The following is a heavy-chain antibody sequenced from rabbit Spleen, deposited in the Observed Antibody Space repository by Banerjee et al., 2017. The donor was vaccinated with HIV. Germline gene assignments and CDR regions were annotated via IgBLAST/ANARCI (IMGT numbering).Heavy chain of an antibody. D-gene: IGHD4-2*01. CDR3: AREDGNSYYYDWRLSL. J-gene: IGHJ4*01. Sequence: QEQLVESGGGLVQPEGSLTLTCAASGFSFGSKWMCWVRQAPGKGLEWIACIYAGSSGSTDYASWAKGRFTISKASSTTVTLQMTSLTAADTATYFCAREDGNSYYYDWRLSLWGPGTLVTVS. CDR2: IYAGSSGST. V-gene: IGHV1S45*01. CDR1: GFSFGSKW.